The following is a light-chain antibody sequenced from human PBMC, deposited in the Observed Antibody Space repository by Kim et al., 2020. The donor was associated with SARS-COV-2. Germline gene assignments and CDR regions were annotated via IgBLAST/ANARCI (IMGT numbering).Light chain of an antibody. CDR2: TAS. V-gene: IGKV1-6*01. Sequence: ASVGERVPITCRASQGIRNDLSWYQQKPGKAPKLLIYTASTLQSGVPSRFTGSGSGTDFTLTISSLQPEDFATYYCLQDFNYPRTFGQGTKVDIK. CDR3: LQDFNYPRT. CDR1: QGIRND. J-gene: IGKJ1*01.